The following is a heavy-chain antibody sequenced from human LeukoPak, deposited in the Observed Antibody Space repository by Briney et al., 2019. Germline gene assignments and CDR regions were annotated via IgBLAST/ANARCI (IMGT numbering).Heavy chain of an antibody. D-gene: IGHD2-2*01. CDR1: GFTFSRNW. V-gene: IGHV3-21*01. J-gene: IGHJ3*02. CDR2: ISSSSSYI. Sequence: PGGSLRLSCAASGFTFSRNWMSWVRQAPGKGLEWVSSISSSSSYIYYADSVKGRFTISRDNAKNSLYLQMNSLRAEDTAVYYCARDRNQIVVPAAIDAFDIWGQGTMVTVSS. CDR3: ARDRNQIVVPAAIDAFDI.